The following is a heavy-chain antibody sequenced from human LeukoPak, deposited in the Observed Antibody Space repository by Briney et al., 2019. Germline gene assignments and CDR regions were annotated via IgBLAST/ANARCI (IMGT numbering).Heavy chain of an antibody. Sequence: ASVKVSCKVSGYSLTDLSLHWVRQAPGKGLEWMGGFDPEDGEPIYAQKFQGRLSMTEDTSKDTGYMELKTLRSEDTALYYCAKSHGDYGLLDYWGQGTLVTVSS. CDR3: AKSHGDYGLLDY. CDR1: GYSLTDLS. CDR2: FDPEDGEP. D-gene: IGHD4-17*01. V-gene: IGHV1-24*01. J-gene: IGHJ4*02.